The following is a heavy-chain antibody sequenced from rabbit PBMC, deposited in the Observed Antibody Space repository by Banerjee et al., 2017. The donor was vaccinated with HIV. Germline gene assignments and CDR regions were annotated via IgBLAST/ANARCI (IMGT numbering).Heavy chain of an antibody. CDR2: INAATGKG. V-gene: IGHV1S45*01. D-gene: IGHD6-1*01. CDR1: GFSFSNKAV. J-gene: IGHJ6*01. CDR3: ARTTYGYDDYADLYYAAMDL. Sequence: QEQLVESGGGLVKPEGSLKLSCTASGFSFSNKAVMCWVRQAPGKGLEWIACINAATGKGVYASWPKGRFTVSKTSSTTLTLQMTSLTAADTATYFCARTTYGYDDYADLYYAAMDLWGPGTLVTVS.